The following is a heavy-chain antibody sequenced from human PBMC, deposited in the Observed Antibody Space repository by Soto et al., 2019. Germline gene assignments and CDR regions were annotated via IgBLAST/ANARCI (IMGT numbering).Heavy chain of an antibody. Sequence: SLRLSCAAFGFTFTYFGMHWVRQAPGKGLEWVAVMSYDGSYQYYADSVKGRFTISRDTSKNTLYLQMNSLRGDDTAIYYCAKEGSSSSNGMDCWGQGTTVTVSS. V-gene: IGHV3-30*18. CDR3: AKEGSSSSNGMDC. CDR2: MSYDGSYQ. D-gene: IGHD2-2*01. J-gene: IGHJ6*02. CDR1: GFTFTYFG.